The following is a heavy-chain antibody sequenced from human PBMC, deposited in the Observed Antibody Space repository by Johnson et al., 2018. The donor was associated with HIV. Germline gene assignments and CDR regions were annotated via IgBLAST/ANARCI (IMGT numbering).Heavy chain of an antibody. Sequence: QVQLVESGGGVVQPGRSLRLSCIASGFTFSRCGMHWVRQAPGKGLECVALISYDGSYKYYADSVKGRFTISRDDSKNTLYLQMNSLRAEDTAVYYCARVGVDYYDRGATYQNAFDIWGQGTMVTVSS. V-gene: IGHV3-30*03. CDR1: GFTFSRCG. D-gene: IGHD3-22*01. CDR3: ARVGVDYYDRGATYQNAFDI. CDR2: ISYDGSYK. J-gene: IGHJ3*02.